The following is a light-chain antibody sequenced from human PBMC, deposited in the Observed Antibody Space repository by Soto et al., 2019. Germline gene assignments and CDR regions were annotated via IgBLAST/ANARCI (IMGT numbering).Light chain of an antibody. CDR2: DVS. J-gene: IGLJ1*01. CDR1: SSDVGGNRY. CDR3: SAVTVNTYV. V-gene: IGLV2-14*03. Sequence: QSALTQPASVSGSPGQSITISCTGTSSDVGGNRYVSWYQHYPGKAPKLMICDVSNRPSGVSNRFSGSKSGNTASLTISGLQAEDEADYYCSAVTVNTYVFGTVTMVTVL.